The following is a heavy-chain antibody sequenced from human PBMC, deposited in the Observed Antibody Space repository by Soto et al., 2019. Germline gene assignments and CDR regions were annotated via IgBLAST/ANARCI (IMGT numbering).Heavy chain of an antibody. J-gene: IGHJ6*02. D-gene: IGHD3-16*01. CDR2: ISGYNGHT. Sequence: QVQLVQSGAEVRKPGASVKVSCKASGYTFTTYGISCVRQAPGQGLEWMGWISGYNGHTKYAQKFQGRVTMTTDTSTSPVYMGLRSLRSDDTAVYYCAREGEMLYYYYGLDVWCQGTTVTVSS. CDR3: AREGEMLYYYYGLDV. CDR1: GYTFTTYG. V-gene: IGHV1-18*01.